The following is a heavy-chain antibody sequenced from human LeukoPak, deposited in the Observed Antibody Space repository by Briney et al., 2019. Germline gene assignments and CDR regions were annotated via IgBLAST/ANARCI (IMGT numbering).Heavy chain of an antibody. J-gene: IGHJ5*02. CDR2: ISGSGGST. CDR3: AKDRNAAGWGSSWYSDWFDP. CDR1: GFTFSSYA. V-gene: IGHV3-23*01. Sequence: GGSLRLYCAASGFTFSSYAMSWVRQAPGKGLEWVSAISGSGGSTYYADSVKGRFTISRDNSKNTLYLQMNSLRAEDTAVYYCAKDRNAAGWGSSWYSDWFDPWGQGTLVTVSS. D-gene: IGHD6-13*01.